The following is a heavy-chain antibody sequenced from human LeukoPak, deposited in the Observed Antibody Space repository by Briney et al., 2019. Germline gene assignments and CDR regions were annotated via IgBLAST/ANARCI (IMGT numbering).Heavy chain of an antibody. CDR1: GFTFSSYA. J-gene: IGHJ4*02. CDR2: ISGSGGST. Sequence: GGSLRLSCAASGFTFSSYAMSWVRQAPGKGLEWVSAISGSGGSTYYADSVKGRFTISRDNSKNTLYLQMNSLRAEDTAVYYCATATTDCSGGSCYSGAELFDYWGQGTLVTVSS. V-gene: IGHV3-23*01. CDR3: ATATTDCSGGSCYSGAELFDY. D-gene: IGHD2-15*01.